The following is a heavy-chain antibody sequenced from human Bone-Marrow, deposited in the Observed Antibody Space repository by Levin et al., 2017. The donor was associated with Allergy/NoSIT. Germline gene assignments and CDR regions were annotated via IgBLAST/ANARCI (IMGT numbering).Heavy chain of an antibody. CDR3: ARDRSGYYYVGDAFDI. V-gene: IGHV1-46*01. CDR2: INPSGGST. Sequence: ASVKVSCKASGYTFTSYYMHWVRQAPGQGLEWMGIINPSGGSTSYAQKFQGRVTMTRDTSTSTVYMELSSLRSEDTAVYYCARDRSGYYYVGDAFDIWGQGTMVTVSS. CDR1: GYTFTSYY. J-gene: IGHJ3*02. D-gene: IGHD3-22*01.